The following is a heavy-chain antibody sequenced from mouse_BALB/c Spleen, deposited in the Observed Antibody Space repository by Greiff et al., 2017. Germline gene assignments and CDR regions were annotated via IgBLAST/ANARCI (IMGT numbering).Heavy chain of an antibody. CDR2: ISYDGSN. Sequence: ESGPGLVKPSQSLSLTCSVTGYSITSGYYWNWIRQFPGNKLEWMGYISYDGSNNYNPSLKNRNSITRDTSKNQFFLKLNSVTTEDTATYYCARDHRYDGLDYWGQGTTLTVSS. D-gene: IGHD2-14*01. CDR1: GYSITSGYY. J-gene: IGHJ2*01. V-gene: IGHV3-6*02. CDR3: ARDHRYDGLDY.